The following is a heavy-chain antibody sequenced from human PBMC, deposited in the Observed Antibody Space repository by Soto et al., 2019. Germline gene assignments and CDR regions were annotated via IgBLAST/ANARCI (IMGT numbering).Heavy chain of an antibody. V-gene: IGHV3-7*01. J-gene: IGHJ3*01. Sequence: PGGSLRLSCAASGFTFNIYWMTWVRQAPGKGLEWVANINTDGSQKHSVDSVKGRFTFSRDNGKNSLYLQMNSLRVEDTAVYYCARVSRRNTFDVWGQGTMVTVS. CDR3: ARVSRRNTFDV. CDR2: INTDGSQK. CDR1: GFTFNIYW.